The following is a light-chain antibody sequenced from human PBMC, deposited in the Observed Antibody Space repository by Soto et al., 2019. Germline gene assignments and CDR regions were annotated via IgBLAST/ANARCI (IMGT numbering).Light chain of an antibody. CDR3: SSYTSSSTRV. CDR1: SSDVGGYNY. Sequence: QSALTQPASVSGSPGQSITISCTGTSSDVGGYNYVSWYQQLPGKAPKLMIFEVSNRPSGVPNRFSGSKSGNTASLTISGLQAEDAADYCCSSYTSSSTRVFGGGTKVTVL. J-gene: IGLJ3*02. CDR2: EVS. V-gene: IGLV2-14*01.